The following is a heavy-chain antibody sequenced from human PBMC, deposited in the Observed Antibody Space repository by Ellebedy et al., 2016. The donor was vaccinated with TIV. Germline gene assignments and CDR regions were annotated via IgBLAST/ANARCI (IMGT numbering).Heavy chain of an antibody. Sequence: ASVKVSCXASGYTFTSYGISWVRQAPGQGLEWMGWISAYNGNTNYAQKLQGRVTMTTDTSTSTAYMELRSLRSDDTAVYYCARDPGLYCSSTSCYTYYYYMDVWGKGTTVTVSS. CDR3: ARDPGLYCSSTSCYTYYYYMDV. D-gene: IGHD2-2*01. CDR1: GYTFTSYG. CDR2: ISAYNGNT. J-gene: IGHJ6*03. V-gene: IGHV1-18*01.